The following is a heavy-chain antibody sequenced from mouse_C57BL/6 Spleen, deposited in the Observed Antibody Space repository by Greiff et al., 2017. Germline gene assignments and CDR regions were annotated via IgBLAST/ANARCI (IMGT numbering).Heavy chain of an antibody. V-gene: IGHV1-81*01. J-gene: IGHJ2*01. CDR1: GYTFTSYG. CDR3: ARSGNYGSSPYYFDY. D-gene: IGHD1-1*01. Sequence: VQLVESGAELARPGASVKLSCKASGYTFTSYGISWVKQRTGQGLEWIGEIYPRSGNTYYNEKFKGKATLTADKSSSTAYMELRSLTSEDSAVYVCARSGNYGSSPYYFDYWGQGTTLTVSS. CDR2: IYPRSGNT.